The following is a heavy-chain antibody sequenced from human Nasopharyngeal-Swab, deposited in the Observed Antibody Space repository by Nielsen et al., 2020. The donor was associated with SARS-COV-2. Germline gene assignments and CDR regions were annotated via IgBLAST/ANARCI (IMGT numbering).Heavy chain of an antibody. Sequence: GGSLRLSCAASGFTFSSYAMSWVRQAPGKGLEWVSVISGSGGSTYYADSVKGRFTISRDNSKNTLYLQMNSLRAEDTAVYYCARYDDYYASSGYAYWGQGTLVTVSS. V-gene: IGHV3-23*01. CDR3: ARYDDYYASSGYAY. CDR2: ISGSGGST. J-gene: IGHJ4*02. CDR1: GFTFSSYA. D-gene: IGHD3-22*01.